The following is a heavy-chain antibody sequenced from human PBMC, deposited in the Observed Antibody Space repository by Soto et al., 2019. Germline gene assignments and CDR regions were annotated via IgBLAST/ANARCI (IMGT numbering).Heavy chain of an antibody. D-gene: IGHD3-10*01. V-gene: IGHV3-15*01. Sequence: LRXSCAASVLTFSHAWISWVRQSPGKGLEWVGRIKSKTDGGTTDYAAPVKGRFTISRDDSKNTLYLQMNSLKTEDTAVYYCTQTRGFGESDAFDIWGQGTMVTVSS. CDR3: TQTRGFGESDAFDI. J-gene: IGHJ3*02. CDR1: VLTFSHAW. CDR2: IKSKTDGGTT.